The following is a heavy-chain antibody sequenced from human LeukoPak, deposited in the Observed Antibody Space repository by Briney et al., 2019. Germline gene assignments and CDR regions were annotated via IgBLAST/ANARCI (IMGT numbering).Heavy chain of an antibody. J-gene: IGHJ6*03. CDR3: ARDGYCSSTSCYTRYYYMDV. D-gene: IGHD2-2*02. V-gene: IGHV4-59*01. Sequence: SETLSLTCTVSGGSISSYYWSWIRQPPGKGLEWIGYIYYSGSTNYNPSLKSRVTISVDTSKNQFSLKLSSVTAVDTAVYYCARDGYCSSTSCYTRYYYMDVWGKGTTVTVSS. CDR2: IYYSGST. CDR1: GGSISSYY.